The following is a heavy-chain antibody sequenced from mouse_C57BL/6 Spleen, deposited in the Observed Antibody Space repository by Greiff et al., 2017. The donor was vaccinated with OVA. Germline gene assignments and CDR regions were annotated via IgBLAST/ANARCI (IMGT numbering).Heavy chain of an antibody. CDR1: GFTFSDYG. V-gene: IGHV5-15*01. CDR3: ARLDSNWYFDV. J-gene: IGHJ1*03. Sequence: EVKLMESGGGLVQPGGSLKLSCAASGFTFSDYGMAWVRQAPRKGPEWVAFISNLAYSIYYADTVTGRFTISRGNAKNTLYLEMSSLRSEDTAMYYCARLDSNWYFDVWGTGTTVTVSS. CDR2: ISNLAYSI.